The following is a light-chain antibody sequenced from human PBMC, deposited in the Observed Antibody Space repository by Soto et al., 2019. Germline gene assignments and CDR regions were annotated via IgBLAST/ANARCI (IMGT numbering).Light chain of an antibody. Sequence: QSVLTQPASVSGSPGQSVTISCSGTSSDIGSYNYVSWYLQHPGKAPKLMIYEVVNRPSGVSNRFSGSKSGNTASLTISGLQAEDEADYYCCSYADGSIYVFGTGTKLTVL. CDR3: CSYADGSIYV. CDR2: EVV. V-gene: IGLV2-14*01. J-gene: IGLJ1*01. CDR1: SSDIGSYNY.